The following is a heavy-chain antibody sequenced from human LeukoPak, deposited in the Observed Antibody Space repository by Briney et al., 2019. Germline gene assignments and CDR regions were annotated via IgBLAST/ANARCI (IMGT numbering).Heavy chain of an antibody. V-gene: IGHV1-69*13. CDR2: TIPIFGTT. CDR1: GGTFSRYG. J-gene: IGHJ5*02. CDR3: AREGFCSGGSCYNWFDP. D-gene: IGHD2-15*01. Sequence: ASVKVSCKASGGTFSRYGISWVRQAPGQGLEWIGGTIPIFGTTNSAQKFQDRVTIAADESTNTAYMELNSLTSEDTAVYYCAREGFCSGGSCYNWFDPWGQGTLVTVSS.